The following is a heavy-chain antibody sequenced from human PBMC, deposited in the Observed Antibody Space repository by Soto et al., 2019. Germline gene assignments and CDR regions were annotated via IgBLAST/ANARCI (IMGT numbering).Heavy chain of an antibody. J-gene: IGHJ5*02. CDR3: ARDQVPADLLGWFGR. CDR1: GGSISSGGDS. D-gene: IGHD2-2*01. V-gene: IGHV4-30-2*01. CDR2: IYHSGST. Sequence: SETLSLTCAVSGGSISSGGDSWSWIRQPPGKGLEWIGYIYHSGSTYYNPSLKSRVTISVDRSKSQFSLKLSSVTAADTAVYYCARDQVPADLLGWFGRCGQGTLVTVSS.